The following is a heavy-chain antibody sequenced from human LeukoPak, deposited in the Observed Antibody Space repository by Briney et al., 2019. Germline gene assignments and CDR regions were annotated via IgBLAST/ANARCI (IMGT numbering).Heavy chain of an antibody. CDR1: AFTFSAYG. CDR2: IRFDGVNK. D-gene: IGHD2-21*02. CDR3: ARDTSGGDRGGFDY. V-gene: IGHV3-30*02. Sequence: GGSLRLSCAASAFTFSAYGMHWVRQTPGKGLEWVAFIRFDGVNKYYADSVKGRFTISRDNAKNSLYLQMNSLRAEDTAVYYCARDTSGGDRGGFDYWGQGTLVTVSS. J-gene: IGHJ4*02.